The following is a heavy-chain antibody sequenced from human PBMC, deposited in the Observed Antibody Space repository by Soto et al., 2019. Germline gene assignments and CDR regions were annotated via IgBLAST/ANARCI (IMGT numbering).Heavy chain of an antibody. CDR2: INPNSGGT. J-gene: IGHJ6*02. CDR3: ARVLSYDFWSGYLGAYYYYYYGMDV. D-gene: IGHD3-3*01. CDR1: RYTFTGYY. V-gene: IGHV1-2*02. Sequence: ASVKVSCKASRYTFTGYYMHWVRQAPGQGXEWMGWINPNSGGTNYAQKFQGRVTMTRDTSISTAYMELSRLRSDDTAVYYCARVLSYDFWSGYLGAYYYYYYGMDVWGQGTTVTVSS.